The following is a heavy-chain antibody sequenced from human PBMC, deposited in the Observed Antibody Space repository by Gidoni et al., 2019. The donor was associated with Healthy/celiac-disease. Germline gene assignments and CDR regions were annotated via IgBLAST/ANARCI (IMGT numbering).Heavy chain of an antibody. Sequence: QVQLVQSGAEVKKPGASVKVSCQASGYPFPSSYMHWLRQAPGQGREWMGIINPSGGSTSYAQKFQGRVTMTRDTSTSTVYMELSSLRSEDTAVYYCARDEVRYYDFWSGYKSYGMDVWGQGTTVTVSS. D-gene: IGHD3-3*01. CDR1: GYPFPSSY. CDR3: ARDEVRYYDFWSGYKSYGMDV. J-gene: IGHJ6*02. V-gene: IGHV1-46*03. CDR2: INPSGGST.